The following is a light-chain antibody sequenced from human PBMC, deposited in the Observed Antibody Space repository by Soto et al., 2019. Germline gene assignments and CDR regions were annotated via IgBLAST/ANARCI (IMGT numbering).Light chain of an antibody. CDR2: AAS. J-gene: IGKJ5*01. CDR3: QQAYSLPIT. V-gene: IGKV1D-12*01. CDR1: QDIAAY. Sequence: DIQVTQSPSSVSASVGDRVTITCRASQDIAAYLAWYQHKPGRAPELLIHAASSLQSGVPSRFSGSGSGTDFTLTINSLQPEDFATYYCQQAYSLPITFGQGTRL.